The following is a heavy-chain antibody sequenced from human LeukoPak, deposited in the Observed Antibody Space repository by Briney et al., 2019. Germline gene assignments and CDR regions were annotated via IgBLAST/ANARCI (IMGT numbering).Heavy chain of an antibody. D-gene: IGHD7-27*01. V-gene: IGHV4-59*01. CDR1: GDSISSVY. CDR3: ARDEGWELGRAAFDI. CDR2: MYYTGST. Sequence: SETLSLTCSVSGDSISSVYWSWIRRPPGKGLEWIGHMYYTGSTNYNPSLKSRVTISIDRSKNQYSLKLTSVTAADTAIYYCARDEGWELGRAAFDIWGQGTMVAVSS. J-gene: IGHJ3*02.